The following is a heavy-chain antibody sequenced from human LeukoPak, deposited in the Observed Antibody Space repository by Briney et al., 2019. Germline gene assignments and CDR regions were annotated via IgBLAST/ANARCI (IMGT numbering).Heavy chain of an antibody. Sequence: SETLSLTCAVYGGSFSGYYWSWIRQPPGKGLEWIGEINHSGSTNYNPSLKSRVTISVDTSKNQFSLKLSSVTAADTAVYYCARERPWYQYYYGMDVWGQGTTVTVSS. CDR1: GGSFSGYY. J-gene: IGHJ6*02. CDR2: INHSGST. D-gene: IGHD6-13*01. V-gene: IGHV4-34*01. CDR3: ARERPWYQYYYGMDV.